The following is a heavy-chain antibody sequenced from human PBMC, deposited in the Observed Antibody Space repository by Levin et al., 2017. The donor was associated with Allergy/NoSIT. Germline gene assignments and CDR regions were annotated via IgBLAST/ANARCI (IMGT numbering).Heavy chain of an antibody. V-gene: IGHV3-48*01. CDR2: ISSSSSTI. CDR3: ARDRTYYYGSGSYGDHYYYYYMDV. Sequence: GGSLRLSCAASGFTFSSYSMNWVRQAPGKGLEWVSYISSSSSTIYYADSVKGRFTISRDNAKNSLYLQMNSLRAEDTAVYYCARDRTYYYGSGSYGDHYYYYYMDVWGKGTTVTVSS. J-gene: IGHJ6*03. D-gene: IGHD3-10*01. CDR1: GFTFSSYS.